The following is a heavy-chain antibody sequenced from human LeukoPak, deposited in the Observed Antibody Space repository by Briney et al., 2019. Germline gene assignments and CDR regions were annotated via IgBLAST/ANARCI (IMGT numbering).Heavy chain of an antibody. J-gene: IGHJ4*02. D-gene: IGHD4-11*01. CDR2: IYTSGST. CDR1: GGSISSYY. V-gene: IGHV4-4*07. CDR3: ARDGDLQSLFDY. Sequence: SETLSLICTVSGGSISSYYWSWIRQPAGKGLEWIGRIYTSGSTNYNPSLKSRVTMSVDTSKNQFSLKLSSVTAADTAVYYCARDGDLQSLFDYWGQGTLVTVSS.